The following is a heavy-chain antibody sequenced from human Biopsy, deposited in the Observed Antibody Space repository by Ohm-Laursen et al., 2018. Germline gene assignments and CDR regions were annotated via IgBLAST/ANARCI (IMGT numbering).Heavy chain of an antibody. CDR2: IIPFFGTS. V-gene: IGHV1-69*06. Sequence: SSVKVPCKTSTGTFDSYGVTWVRQAPGQGLEWMGGIIPFFGTSDYAQTFQGRVTITADKSTSTSYMELTRLRSEDSAVYYCAAGTRYSSGWYNAVDFWGQGTMVTVSS. CDR1: TGTFDSYG. J-gene: IGHJ3*01. CDR3: AAGTRYSSGWYNAVDF. D-gene: IGHD6-19*01.